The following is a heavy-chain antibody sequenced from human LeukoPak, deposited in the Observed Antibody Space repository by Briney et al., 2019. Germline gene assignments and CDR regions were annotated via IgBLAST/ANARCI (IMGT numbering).Heavy chain of an antibody. J-gene: IGHJ5*02. CDR2: ISYDGSNK. D-gene: IGHD3-3*01. V-gene: IGHV3-30*03. CDR1: GFTFSSYG. CDR3: ASSGDFGVVMGFDP. Sequence: GGSLRLSCAASGFTFSSYGMHWVRQAPGKGLEWVAVISYDGSNKYYADSVKGRFTISRDNSKNTLYLQMNSLRAEDTAVYYCASSGDFGVVMGFDPWGQGTLVTVSS.